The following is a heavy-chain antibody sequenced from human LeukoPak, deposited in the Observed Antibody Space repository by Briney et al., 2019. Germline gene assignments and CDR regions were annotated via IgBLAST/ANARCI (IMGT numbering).Heavy chain of an antibody. CDR2: ISWNSGSI. CDR3: AKDYGSGSPYWYFDL. D-gene: IGHD3-10*01. J-gene: IGHJ2*01. V-gene: IGHV3-9*01. CDR1: GFTFDDYA. Sequence: SGGSLRLSCAASGFTFDDYAMHWVRQAPGKGLERASGISWNSGSIGYADSVKGRFTISRDNAKNSLYLQMSSLRAEDTALYYCAKDYGSGSPYWYFDLWGRGTLVTVSS.